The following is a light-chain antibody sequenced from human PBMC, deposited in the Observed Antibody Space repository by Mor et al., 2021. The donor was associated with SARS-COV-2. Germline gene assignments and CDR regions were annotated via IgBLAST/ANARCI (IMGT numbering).Light chain of an antibody. V-gene: IGKV3-15*01. CDR3: QHYNNWPA. J-gene: IGKJ1*01. CDR1: SVSSD. CDR2: GAS. Sequence: SVSSDLAWYQQKPGQPPSLLLYGASTRATGIPARFSGSGSGTEFTLTISSLQSEDFAVYYCQHYNNWPAFGQGTKVE.